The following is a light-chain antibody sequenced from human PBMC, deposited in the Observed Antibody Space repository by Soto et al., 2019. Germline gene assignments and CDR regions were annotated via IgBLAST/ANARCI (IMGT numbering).Light chain of an antibody. V-gene: IGKV3-20*01. CDR3: QQYGSSPKT. J-gene: IGKJ5*01. CDR1: QSVTTNC. CDR2: GAS. Sequence: ETVLTQSPGTLSLSPGDRATLSCRASQSVTTNCLAWYQQKAGQAPRLLIYGASSRATGIPDRFSGSGSGTDFTLTISRLEPEDFAVYYCQQYGSSPKTFGQGTRLEIK.